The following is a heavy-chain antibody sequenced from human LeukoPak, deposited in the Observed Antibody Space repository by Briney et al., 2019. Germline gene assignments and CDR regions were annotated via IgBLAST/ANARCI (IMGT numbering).Heavy chain of an antibody. D-gene: IGHD5-18*01. CDR1: GFSFSDYW. V-gene: IGHV3-7*01. Sequence: GGSLRLSCAASGFSFSDYWMTWVRQAPGKGLEWVANIKQDESEKYYVDSVKGRFTISRDNSKNTLYLQMNSLRAEDTAVYYCARAIRGYSYILDYWGQGTLVTVSS. CDR3: ARAIRGYSYILDY. J-gene: IGHJ4*02. CDR2: IKQDESEK.